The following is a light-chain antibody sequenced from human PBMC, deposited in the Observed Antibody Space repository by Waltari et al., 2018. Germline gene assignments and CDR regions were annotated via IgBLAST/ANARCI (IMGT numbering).Light chain of an antibody. V-gene: IGLV3-19*01. CDR1: SLRTYY. J-gene: IGLJ2*01. CDR3: NSRDSSGNVV. Sequence: SSELTQDPAVSVALGQKVRITCQGDSLRTYYASWYQQKPGQAPVLVIYGKNNRPSGIPDRFSGSSSGNTASLTITGAQAEDEADYYCNSRDSSGNVVFGGGTKLTVL. CDR2: GKN.